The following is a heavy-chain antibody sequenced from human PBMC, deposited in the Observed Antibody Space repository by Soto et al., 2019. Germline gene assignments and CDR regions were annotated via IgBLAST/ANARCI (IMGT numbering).Heavy chain of an antibody. CDR1: GDPVSSGSFY. CDR2: VYYTGNS. Sequence: LSLTCTVSGDPVSSGSFYWSWIRQPPGKGLEWIGYVYYTGNSNNNPSLNSRVTISIDTSKNEFSLKLRSVTAADTAVYYCARQDYDSRIDDSGQGTLVTVS. D-gene: IGHD3-22*01. V-gene: IGHV4-61*01. J-gene: IGHJ4*02. CDR3: ARQDYDSRIDD.